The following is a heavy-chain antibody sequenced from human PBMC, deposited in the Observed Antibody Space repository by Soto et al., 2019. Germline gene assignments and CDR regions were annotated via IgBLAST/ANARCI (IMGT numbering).Heavy chain of an antibody. Sequence: QVQLVQSGAEVKKPGSSVKVSCKASGGTFSSYAISWVRQAPGQGLEWMGGIIPIFGTANYAQKFQGRVTISADKSTRTVFMEMSRLRSDDTAMFYCARESGGGSSFLDYWGQGTLVTVSS. CDR2: IIPIFGTA. V-gene: IGHV1-69*06. J-gene: IGHJ4*02. D-gene: IGHD6-6*01. CDR3: ARESGGGSSFLDY. CDR1: GGTFSSYA.